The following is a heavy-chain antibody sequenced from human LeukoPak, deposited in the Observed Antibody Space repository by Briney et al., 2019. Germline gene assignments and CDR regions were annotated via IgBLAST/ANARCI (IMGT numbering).Heavy chain of an antibody. CDR2: ISYDGSNK. CDR3: ARERGDSSGYYYGFDY. D-gene: IGHD3-22*01. CDR1: GFTFSSYA. V-gene: IGHV3-30-3*01. Sequence: GGSLRLSCAASGFTFSSYAMHWVRQAPGKGLEWVAVISYDGSNKYYADSVKGRFTISRDNSKNTLYLQMNSLRAEDTAVYYCARERGDSSGYYYGFDYWGQGTLVTVSS. J-gene: IGHJ4*02.